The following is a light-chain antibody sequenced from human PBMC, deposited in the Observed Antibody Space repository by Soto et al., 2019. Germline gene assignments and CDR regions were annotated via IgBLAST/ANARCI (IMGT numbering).Light chain of an antibody. CDR3: SSYTRSSTLVV. Sequence: QSALTQPASVSGSPGQSITISCTGTSNDVGGYNYVSWYQQHPGKAPKLMIYEVRDRPSGVSNRFSGSKSGNTASLTISGLQAEDEADYYCSSYTRSSTLVVFGGGTKLTVL. CDR2: EVR. J-gene: IGLJ2*01. CDR1: SNDVGGYNY. V-gene: IGLV2-14*01.